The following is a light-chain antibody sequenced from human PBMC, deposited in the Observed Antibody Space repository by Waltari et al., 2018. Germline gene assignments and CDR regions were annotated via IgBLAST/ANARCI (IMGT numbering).Light chain of an antibody. V-gene: IGLV8-61*01. CDR3: ALYMGSGIWV. CDR1: SGSLSTPSY. CDR2: KAN. J-gene: IGLJ3*02. Sequence: QTVVTQEPSLSVSPGGTVTLTCALRSGSLSTPSYPTWYQQTPGQARRTLVYKANARSSGVPVRFSGSILGNTAALTITGAQADDESDYYCALYMGSGIWVFGGGTRLTVL.